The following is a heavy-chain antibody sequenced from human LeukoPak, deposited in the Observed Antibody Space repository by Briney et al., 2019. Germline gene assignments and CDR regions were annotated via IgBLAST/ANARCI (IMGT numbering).Heavy chain of an antibody. CDR3: ARGDLGSSYIDY. V-gene: IGHV1-8*01. D-gene: IGHD1-14*01. Sequence: ASVKVSCKASGYTFTSYDFNWVRQATGQGLEWMGWMNPNSGNTGYAQKFQGRVTMTRNTSISTAYMELSSLRSEDTAVYYCARGDLGSSYIDYWGQGTLVTVSS. CDR1: GYTFTSYD. J-gene: IGHJ4*02. CDR2: MNPNSGNT.